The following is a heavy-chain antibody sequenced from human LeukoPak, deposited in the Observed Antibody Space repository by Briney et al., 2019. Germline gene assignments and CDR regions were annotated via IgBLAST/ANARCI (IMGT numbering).Heavy chain of an antibody. Sequence: ASVKVSCKASGYTFTGYYMHWVRQAPGQGLEWMGWISAYNGNTNYAQKLQGRVTMTTDTSTSTAYMELRSLRSDDTAVYYCASRYYYDSSGYYWDAFDIWGQGTMVTVSS. CDR1: GYTFTGYY. CDR2: ISAYNGNT. D-gene: IGHD3-22*01. J-gene: IGHJ3*02. CDR3: ASRYYYDSSGYYWDAFDI. V-gene: IGHV1-18*04.